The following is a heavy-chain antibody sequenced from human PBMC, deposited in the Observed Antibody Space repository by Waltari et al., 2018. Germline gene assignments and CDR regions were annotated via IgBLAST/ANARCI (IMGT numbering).Heavy chain of an antibody. D-gene: IGHD4-17*01. Sequence: QVQLQESGPGLVKPSQTLSLPCTVSGGSISSGSYSWSWIRQPAGKGLEWIGRIYTSGNTNYNPSLKSRVTISVDTSKNQFSLKLSSVTAADTAVYYCARTPTVTDVMGAFDIWGQGTMVTVSS. V-gene: IGHV4-61*02. CDR3: ARTPTVTDVMGAFDI. CDR2: IYTSGNT. J-gene: IGHJ3*02. CDR1: GGSISSGSYS.